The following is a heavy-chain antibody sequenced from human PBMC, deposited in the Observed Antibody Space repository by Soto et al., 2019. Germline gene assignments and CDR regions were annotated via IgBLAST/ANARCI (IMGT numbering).Heavy chain of an antibody. D-gene: IGHD3-10*01. CDR1: GGTFSSYT. CDR2: IIPILGIA. V-gene: IGHV1-69*02. J-gene: IGHJ6*02. Sequence: QVQLVQSGAEVKKPGSSVKVTCKASGGTFSSYTISWVRQAPGQGLEGMGRIIPILGIANYAQKFQGRVTITADKSTSTAYMELSSLRSEDTAVYYCASLMSSGYYYGMDVWGQGTTVTVSS. CDR3: ASLMSSGYYYGMDV.